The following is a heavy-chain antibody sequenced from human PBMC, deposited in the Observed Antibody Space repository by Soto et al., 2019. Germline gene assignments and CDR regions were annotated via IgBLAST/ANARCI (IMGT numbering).Heavy chain of an antibody. J-gene: IGHJ5*02. CDR1: GYSFTSYW. CDR3: ARHSAGYCSGGSCYSFNWFDP. V-gene: IGHV5-51*01. Sequence: GESLKISCKGSGYSFTSYWIGWVRQMPGKGLEWMGIIYPGDSDTRYSPSFQGQVTISADKSISTAYLQWSSLKASDTAMYYCARHSAGYCSGGSCYSFNWFDPWGQGTLVTVSS. CDR2: IYPGDSDT. D-gene: IGHD2-15*01.